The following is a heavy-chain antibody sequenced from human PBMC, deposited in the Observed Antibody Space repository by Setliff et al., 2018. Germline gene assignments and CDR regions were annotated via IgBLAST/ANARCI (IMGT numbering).Heavy chain of an antibody. CDR2: INPHNEGT. Sequence: ASVKVSCKTSGYSFIDYYIHWVRQAPGQGLEWMGWINPHNEGTTFAQKFQDRVTATTDTSITTAYLKLSGLTSDDTAVYYCSRGRRGSTWTSDSWGQGTLVTVSS. D-gene: IGHD2-2*01. CDR3: SRGRRGSTWTSDS. CDR1: GYSFIDYY. V-gene: IGHV1-2*02. J-gene: IGHJ4*02.